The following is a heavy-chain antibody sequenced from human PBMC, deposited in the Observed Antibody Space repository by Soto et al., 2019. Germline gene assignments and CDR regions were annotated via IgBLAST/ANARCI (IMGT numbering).Heavy chain of an antibody. CDR1: GGSISSGDYC. J-gene: IGHJ4*02. D-gene: IGHD5-18*01. CDR2: IYYSGST. V-gene: IGHV4-30-4*01. Sequence: SETLSLTCTVSGGSISSGDYCWSWIRQPPGKGLEWIGYIYYSGSTYYNPSLKSRVTISVDTSKNQFSLKLSSVTAADTAVYYCARDNGYSYGYTLDHWGQGTLVTVSS. CDR3: ARDNGYSYGYTLDH.